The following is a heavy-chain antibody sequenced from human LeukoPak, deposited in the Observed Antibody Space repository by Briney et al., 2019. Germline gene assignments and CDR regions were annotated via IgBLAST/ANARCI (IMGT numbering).Heavy chain of an antibody. V-gene: IGHV4-31*03. CDR2: IYYSGST. CDR3: ARARAARPYGPFDY. J-gene: IGHJ4*02. CDR1: GGSIGSGGYY. D-gene: IGHD6-6*01. Sequence: SETLSLTCTVSGGSIGSGGYYWSWIRQHPGKGLEWIGYIYYSGSTYYSPSLKSRVTISVDTSKNQFSLKLSSVTAADTAVYYCARARAARPYGPFDYWGQGTLVTVSS.